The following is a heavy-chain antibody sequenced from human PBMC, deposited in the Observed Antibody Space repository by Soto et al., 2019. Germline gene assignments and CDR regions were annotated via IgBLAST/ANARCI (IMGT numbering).Heavy chain of an antibody. J-gene: IGHJ4*01. CDR1: GYTFTSWD. D-gene: IGHD6-13*01. V-gene: IGHV1-8*01. Sequence: ASVKVSCKASGYTFTSWDVYWVRQAAGQGLEWMGYMNPRSGNTGYEQKFQGRVTMTRDTSISTAYMELSSLTSDDTAVYYCTDSSRTGAGLDFWGQGTPVTVSS. CDR2: MNPRSGNT. CDR3: TDSSRTGAGLDF.